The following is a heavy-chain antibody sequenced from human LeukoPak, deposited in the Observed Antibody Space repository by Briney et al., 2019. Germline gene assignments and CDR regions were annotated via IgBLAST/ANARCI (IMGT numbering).Heavy chain of an antibody. J-gene: IGHJ4*02. V-gene: IGHV3-48*04. CDR3: AREAGGPTVTTHLDY. D-gene: IGHD4-17*01. CDR1: GFTFSSYS. Sequence: GGSLRLSCAASGFTFSSYSMNWVRQAPGKGLEWVSYISSSGSTIYYADSVKGRFTISRDNAKNSLYLQMNSLRAEDTAVYYCAREAGGPTVTTHLDYWGQGTLVTVSS. CDR2: ISSSGSTI.